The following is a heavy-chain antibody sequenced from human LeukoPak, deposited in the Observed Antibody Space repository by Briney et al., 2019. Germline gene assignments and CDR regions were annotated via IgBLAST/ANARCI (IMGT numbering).Heavy chain of an antibody. CDR3: AGYDSSGYYYN. D-gene: IGHD3-22*01. CDR2: IYSGGST. V-gene: IGHV3-53*01. Sequence: GGSLRLSCAASGFTVSSNYMSWVRQAPGKGLEWVSVIYSGGSTYYADSMKGRFTISRDNSKNTLYLQMNSLRAEDTAVYYCAGYDSSGYYYNWGQGTLVTVSS. J-gene: IGHJ4*02. CDR1: GFTVSSNY.